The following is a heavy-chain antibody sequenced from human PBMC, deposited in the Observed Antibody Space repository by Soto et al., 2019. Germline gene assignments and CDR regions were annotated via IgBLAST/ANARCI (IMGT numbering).Heavy chain of an antibody. CDR1: GFTFSSYW. CDR3: ARVPLVVVVAATTLIAFDI. CDR2: IKQDGSEK. D-gene: IGHD2-15*01. J-gene: IGHJ3*02. Sequence: HPRGSLRLSCAASGFTFSSYWMSWVRQAPGKGLEWVANIKQDGSEKYYVDSVKGRFTISRDNAKNSLYLQMNSLRAEDTAVYYCARVPLVVVVAATTLIAFDIWGQGTMVTVSS. V-gene: IGHV3-7*01.